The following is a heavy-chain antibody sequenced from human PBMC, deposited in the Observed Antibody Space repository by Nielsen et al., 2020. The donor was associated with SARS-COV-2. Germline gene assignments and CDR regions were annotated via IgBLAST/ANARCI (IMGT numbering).Heavy chain of an antibody. CDR1: GYTFTSYG. V-gene: IGHV1-18*01. CDR2: TSAYDGNT. J-gene: IGHJ4*02. D-gene: IGHD3-10*01. Sequence: ASVKVSCKASGYTFTSYGISWVRQAPGQGLEWMGWTSAYDGNTNYAQKLQGRVTMTTDTSTSTAYMELRSLRSDDTAVYYCARDLIMVRGVIITTYYFDYWGQGTPVTVSS. CDR3: ARDLIMVRGVIITTYYFDY.